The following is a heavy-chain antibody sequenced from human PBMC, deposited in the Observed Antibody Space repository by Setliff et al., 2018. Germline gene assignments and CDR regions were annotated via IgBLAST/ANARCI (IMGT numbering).Heavy chain of an antibody. CDR1: GGTFSTYA. D-gene: IGHD3-9*01. J-gene: IGHJ4*02. V-gene: IGHV1-69*05. Sequence: GASVKVSCKASGGTFSTYAISWVRQAPGQGLEWMGGIISMFGTTNYAQKFQGRVTITTDKSTSTTYMELSGLRSDDTAVYYCVRQDILTGYYAFDYWGQGTLVTVSS. CDR3: VRQDILTGYYAFDY. CDR2: IISMFGTT.